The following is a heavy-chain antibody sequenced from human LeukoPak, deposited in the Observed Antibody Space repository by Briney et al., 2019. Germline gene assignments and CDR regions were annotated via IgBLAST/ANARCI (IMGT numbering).Heavy chain of an antibody. V-gene: IGHV4-59*08. CDR1: GGSISSYY. J-gene: IGHJ6*02. D-gene: IGHD3-3*01. Sequence: PSETLSLTCTVSGGSISSYYWSWIRQPPGKGLEWIGYIYYSGSTNYNPSLKSRVTISVDTSKNQFSLKLSSVTAADTAVYYCARGQNDFWSDYLWPDYYYYGMDVWGQGTTVTVSS. CDR2: IYYSGST. CDR3: ARGQNDFWSDYLWPDYYYYGMDV.